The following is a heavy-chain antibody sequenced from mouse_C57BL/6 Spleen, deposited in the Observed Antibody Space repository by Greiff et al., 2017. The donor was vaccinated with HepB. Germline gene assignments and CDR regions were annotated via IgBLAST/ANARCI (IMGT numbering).Heavy chain of an antibody. CDR3: ARVYDYDGASNY. D-gene: IGHD2-4*01. V-gene: IGHV1-66*01. J-gene: IGHJ2*01. CDR1: GYSFPSYY. CDR2: VYPGSGNT. Sequence: VQLQQSGPGLVKPGASVKISCKASGYSFPSYYIPWVKQRPGQGLEWIGVVYPGSGNTKYHEKFKGKGTLTADTSSSTAYMQLSSLTSEDSAVYYCARVYDYDGASNYWGQGIPLTVSS.